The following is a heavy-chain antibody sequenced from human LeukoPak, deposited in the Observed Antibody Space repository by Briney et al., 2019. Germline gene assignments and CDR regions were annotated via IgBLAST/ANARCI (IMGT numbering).Heavy chain of an antibody. J-gene: IGHJ4*02. CDR2: INPSAGST. Sequence: ASVKVSCKASGYTFTSYYMHWVRQAPGQGLEWMGIINPSAGSTSSDQRFQDRLTVTRDTSTSTVHMELSSLRSEDTAVYYCARDSSSSAVDYWGQGTLVTVSS. CDR3: ARDSSSSAVDY. V-gene: IGHV1-46*01. CDR1: GYTFTSYY. D-gene: IGHD6-6*01.